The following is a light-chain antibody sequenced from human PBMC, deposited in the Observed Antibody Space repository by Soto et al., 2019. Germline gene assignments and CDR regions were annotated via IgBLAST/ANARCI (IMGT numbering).Light chain of an antibody. CDR3: QQYNHWPLS. CDR1: QGLGTN. J-gene: IGKJ4*01. CDR2: AAS. V-gene: IGKV3-15*01. Sequence: TVMTQSPATLSVSPGERATLSCRASQGLGTNLAWYQQRPGQATRLLIYAASTRSTGVPSRFSGSGSETEFTLNITTLQSEDFAVYYCQQYNHWPLSFGVGTKVEIK.